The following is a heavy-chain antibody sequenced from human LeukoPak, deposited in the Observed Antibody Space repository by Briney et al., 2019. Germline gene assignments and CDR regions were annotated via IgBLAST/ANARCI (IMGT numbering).Heavy chain of an antibody. J-gene: IGHJ3*02. Sequence: ASVKVSCKASGYTFTSYDINWVRQATGQGLEWMGWMNPNSGNTGYAQKFQGRVTMTRNTSISTAYMELSSLRSEDTAVYYCARGCSSTSCYVPYAFDIWGQGTMVTVSS. V-gene: IGHV1-8*01. CDR2: MNPNSGNT. D-gene: IGHD2-2*01. CDR3: ARGCSSTSCYVPYAFDI. CDR1: GYTFTSYD.